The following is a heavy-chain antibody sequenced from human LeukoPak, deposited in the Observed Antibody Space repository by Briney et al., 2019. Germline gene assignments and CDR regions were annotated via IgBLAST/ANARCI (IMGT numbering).Heavy chain of an antibody. J-gene: IGHJ4*02. CDR2: IYYSGST. Sequence: GTPSLTPTVSGGSMSGYYGSWIRQPPGKGLEWIGYIYYSGSTKYNPSLKSRVTISVDTSKNQFSLKLSSVTAADTAVYYCARGARAGYNLEPYDYWGQGTLVTVSS. V-gene: IGHV4-59*08. CDR1: GGSMSGYY. CDR3: ARGARAGYNLEPYDY. D-gene: IGHD5-24*01.